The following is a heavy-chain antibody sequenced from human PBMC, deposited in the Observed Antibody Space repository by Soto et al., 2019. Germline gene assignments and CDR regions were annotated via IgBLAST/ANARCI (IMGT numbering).Heavy chain of an antibody. J-gene: IGHJ4*02. V-gene: IGHV3-30*14. CDR3: ASWAAMVLAELDY. CDR1: GFTFSSYA. Sequence: ESGGGVVHPGRSLRLSCAASGFTFSSYAMHWVRQAPGKGLGWVAVISYDGSNKYYADSVKGRFTISRENSKNTLYLQMNGLSAEDTAVYYCASWAAMVLAELDYWGQGTLVTVSS. CDR2: ISYDGSNK. D-gene: IGHD5-18*01.